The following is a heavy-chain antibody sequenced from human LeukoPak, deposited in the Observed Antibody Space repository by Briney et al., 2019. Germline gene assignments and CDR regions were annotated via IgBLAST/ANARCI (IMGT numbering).Heavy chain of an antibody. D-gene: IGHD3-22*01. V-gene: IGHV4-39*01. CDR3: ARPYYYDSSGYPTGAFDI. J-gene: IGHJ3*02. CDR2: IYYSGSP. Sequence: SETLSLTCTVSGGSISSSSYYWGWIRQPPGKGLEWIGSIYYSGSPYYNPSLKSRVTISVDTSKNQFSLKLSSVTAADTAVYYCARPYYYDSSGYPTGAFDIWGQGTMVTVSS. CDR1: GGSISSSSYY.